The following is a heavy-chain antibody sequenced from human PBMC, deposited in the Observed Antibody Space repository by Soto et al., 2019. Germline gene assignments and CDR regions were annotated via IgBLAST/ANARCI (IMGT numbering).Heavy chain of an antibody. CDR3: ARVLYNVALAGHNWFDP. CDR2: IKQDGSEK. J-gene: IGHJ5*02. Sequence: GVSLRRAGAASGFSFSSYWMSWVRQAPGKGLEWVANIKQDGSEKYYVDSVKGRFTISRDNAKNSLYLQRNSLRAEDTAVYYCARVLYNVALAGHNWFDPWGQGTLVTVSS. V-gene: IGHV3-7*03. CDR1: GFSFSSYW. D-gene: IGHD6-19*01.